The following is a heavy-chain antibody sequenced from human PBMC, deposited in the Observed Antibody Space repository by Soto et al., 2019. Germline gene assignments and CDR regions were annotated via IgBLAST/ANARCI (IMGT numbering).Heavy chain of an antibody. D-gene: IGHD4-17*01. CDR1: GFTFSSYA. J-gene: IGHJ4*02. CDR2: IRGSGGST. CDR3: AKDQTVPTSEFDY. Sequence: EVQLLESGGGLVQPGGSLRLSCAASGFTFSSYAMSWVRQAPGKGLEWVSAIRGSGGSTYYADSVKGRFTISRDNSKNTLYLQMNSLRAEDTAVYYCAKDQTVPTSEFDYWGQGTLVTVSS. V-gene: IGHV3-23*01.